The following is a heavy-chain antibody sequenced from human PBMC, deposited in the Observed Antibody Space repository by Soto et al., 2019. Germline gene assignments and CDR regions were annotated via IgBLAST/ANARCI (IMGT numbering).Heavy chain of an antibody. Sequence: QVQLQQWGAGLLRPSGTLSLTCAVYGESFTGYYWTWIRQTPGKGLEWIGEVNHIGGTTYNPSLKRRVTILVDTSKNQFSLNVSSVTAADTAVYFCARGRYCGGNSCYFVGSGFDPWGLGTQVTVSS. CDR2: VNHIGGT. D-gene: IGHD2-15*01. J-gene: IGHJ5*02. CDR1: GESFTGYY. CDR3: ARGRYCGGNSCYFVGSGFDP. V-gene: IGHV4-34*01.